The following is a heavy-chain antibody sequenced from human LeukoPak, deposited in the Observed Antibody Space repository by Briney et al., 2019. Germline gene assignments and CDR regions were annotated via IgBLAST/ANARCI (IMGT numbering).Heavy chain of an antibody. J-gene: IGHJ5*02. CDR3: ARDYSWYHNWFDP. V-gene: IGHV3-7*01. D-gene: IGHD6-13*01. Sequence: GGSLRLSCAASGFTFSSYWMTWVRQAPGKGLEWVANIKQDGSEKYYVDSVKGRFTISRDNAKNSLYLQMISLRAEDTAVYYCARDYSWYHNWFDPWGQGTLVTVSS. CDR1: GFTFSSYW. CDR2: IKQDGSEK.